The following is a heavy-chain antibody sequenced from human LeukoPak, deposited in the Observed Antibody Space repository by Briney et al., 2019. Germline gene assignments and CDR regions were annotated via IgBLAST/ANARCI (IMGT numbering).Heavy chain of an antibody. CDR3: ASARKVRRNWNYFFGNWFDP. D-gene: IGHD1-7*01. CDR1: GGSISSGGYY. Sequence: PSEILSLTCTVSGGSISSGGYYWSWIRQHPGKGLEWIGYIYYSGSTYYNPSPKSRVTISVDTSKNQFSLKLSSVTAADTAVYYCASARKVRRNWNYFFGNWFDPWGQGTLVTVSS. V-gene: IGHV4-31*03. CDR2: IYYSGST. J-gene: IGHJ5*02.